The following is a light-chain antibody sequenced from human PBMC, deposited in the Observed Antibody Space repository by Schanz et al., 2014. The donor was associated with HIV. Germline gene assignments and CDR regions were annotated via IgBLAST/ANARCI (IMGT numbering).Light chain of an antibody. J-gene: IGLJ2*01. CDR1: SSNIGNNA. Sequence: QSVLTQPPSVSEAPRQRVTISCSGSSSNIGNNAVNWYQQLPGKAPKLLIYYDDLLPSGVSDRFSGSKSGTSASLVISGLQSEDEADYFCATWDISQNGPVFGGGTKLTVL. CDR2: YDD. V-gene: IGLV1-36*01. CDR3: ATWDISQNGPV.